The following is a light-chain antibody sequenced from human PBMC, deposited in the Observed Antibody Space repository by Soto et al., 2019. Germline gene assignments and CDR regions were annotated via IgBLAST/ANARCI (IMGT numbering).Light chain of an antibody. V-gene: IGKV3-20*01. CDR2: GTS. Sequence: DIVLTQSPGTLSLPPGEGATLSCRASQSVNSNYLAWYQQKPGQAPRLLIYGTSNRATGIPDRFSGSGSETDFTLTISRLEPEDFAVYYCQQYVRSPRTFGQGTRLEIK. CDR3: QQYVRSPRT. CDR1: QSVNSNY. J-gene: IGKJ5*01.